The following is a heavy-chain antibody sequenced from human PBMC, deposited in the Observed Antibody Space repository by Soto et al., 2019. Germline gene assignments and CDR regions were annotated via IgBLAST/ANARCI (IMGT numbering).Heavy chain of an antibody. V-gene: IGHV2-5*02. CDR3: ARALGSWGAYYFDH. CDR1: GFSLDTWGVG. Sequence: QITLKESGPPLVRPTQTLTLTCTVSGFSLDTWGVGVGWIRQPPGKAPEWLALIYWDDDKRYSPSLKNRLTITKDTSKNQVVLTVTKMDPVDTVTYSCARALGSWGAYYFDHWGQGTLVNVSP. J-gene: IGHJ4*02. CDR2: IYWDDDK. D-gene: IGHD3-16*01.